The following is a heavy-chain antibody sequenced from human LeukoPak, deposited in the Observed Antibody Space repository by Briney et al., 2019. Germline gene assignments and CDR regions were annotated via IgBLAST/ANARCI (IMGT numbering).Heavy chain of an antibody. CDR1: GFTFSSYA. J-gene: IGHJ4*02. Sequence: GGSLGLSCAASGFTFSSYAMSWVRQAPGKGLEWVSAISGSGGSTYYADSVKGRFTISRDNSKNTLYLQMNSLRAEDTAVYCCAKESMITFGGVIAYFDYWGQGTLVTVSS. V-gene: IGHV3-23*01. D-gene: IGHD3-16*02. CDR2: ISGSGGST. CDR3: AKESMITFGGVIAYFDY.